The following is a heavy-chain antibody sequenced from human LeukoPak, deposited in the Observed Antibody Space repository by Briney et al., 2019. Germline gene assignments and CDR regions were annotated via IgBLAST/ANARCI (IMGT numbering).Heavy chain of an antibody. D-gene: IGHD1-1*01. CDR1: GYTFTSYG. Sequence: ASVKVSCKASGYTFTSYGISWVRQAPGQGLEWMGWISAYNGNTNYAQKLQGRVTMTTDTSTSTAYMELRSLRSDDTAVYYCARGAYNSLYYYYYYYMDVWGKGTTVTVSS. V-gene: IGHV1-18*01. CDR2: ISAYNGNT. CDR3: ARGAYNSLYYYYYYYMDV. J-gene: IGHJ6*03.